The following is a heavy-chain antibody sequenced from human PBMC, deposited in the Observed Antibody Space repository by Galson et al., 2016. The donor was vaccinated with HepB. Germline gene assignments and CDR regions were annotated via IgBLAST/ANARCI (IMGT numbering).Heavy chain of an antibody. CDR2: LSKDRNAK. CDR1: GFTFSGYS. D-gene: IGHD6-19*01. CDR3: ARGDYSSGEPGY. J-gene: IGHJ4*02. V-gene: IGHV3-30-3*01. Sequence: SLRLSCATSGFTFSGYSMQWVRHVPGRGLEWLSLLSKDRNAKYYADSVQGRFTISRDNSKDTLYLYMSGLRPEDTAVYYCARGDYSSGEPGYWGQGTLVTVSS.